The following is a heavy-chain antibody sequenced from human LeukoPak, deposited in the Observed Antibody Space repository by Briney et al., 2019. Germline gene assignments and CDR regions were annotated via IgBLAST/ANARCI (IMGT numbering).Heavy chain of an antibody. Sequence: ASVKVSCKASGYTFTSCGISWVRQAPGQGLEWMGWISAYNGNTNYAQKLQGRVTMTTDTSTSTAYMELRSLRSDDTAVYYCARGGGLRLAWYYYYGMDVWGQGTTVTVSS. D-gene: IGHD4-17*01. V-gene: IGHV1-18*01. CDR2: ISAYNGNT. J-gene: IGHJ6*02. CDR3: ARGGGLRLAWYYYYGMDV. CDR1: GYTFTSCG.